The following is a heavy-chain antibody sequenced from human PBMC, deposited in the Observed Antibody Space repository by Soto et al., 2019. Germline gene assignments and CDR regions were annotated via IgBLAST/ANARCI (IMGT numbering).Heavy chain of an antibody. CDR3: TIVRVADSVLDH. V-gene: IGHV3-30*03. CDR1: GFIFSNNG. J-gene: IGHJ5*02. D-gene: IGHD3-10*02. CDR2: MSYDGSDT. Sequence: QVQLVESGGGVVQPGRSLSLSCVGSGFIFSNNGLHWVRQTPGMGLEWVAFMSYDGSDTFYADSVKGRFSISRDNSKNTLFLHMSNLRTEDTAMYYCTIVRVADSVLDHWGQGTLVTVSS.